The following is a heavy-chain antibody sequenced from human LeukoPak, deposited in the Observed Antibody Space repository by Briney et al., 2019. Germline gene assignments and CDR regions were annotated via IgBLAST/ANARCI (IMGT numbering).Heavy chain of an antibody. J-gene: IGHJ4*02. CDR1: GFTFSSYG. D-gene: IGHD3/OR15-3a*01. CDR2: IKLDGSEK. Sequence: GGSLRLSCAASGFTFSSYGMHWVRQAPGKGLEWVANIKLDGSEKNYVDSVKGRFTISRDNTKNSLYLQMNSLRAEDTAAFYCARDQYDTWSRRGNFDSWGQGTLVIVSS. V-gene: IGHV3-7*03. CDR3: ARDQYDTWSRRGNFDS.